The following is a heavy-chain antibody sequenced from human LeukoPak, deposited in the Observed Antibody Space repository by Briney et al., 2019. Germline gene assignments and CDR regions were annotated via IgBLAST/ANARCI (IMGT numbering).Heavy chain of an antibody. CDR3: LTVDY. V-gene: IGHV3-30*04. CDR1: GFTFSSCA. CDR2: ISYDGSNK. J-gene: IGHJ4*02. D-gene: IGHD4/OR15-4a*01. Sequence: GGSLRLSCAASGFTFSSCAMHWVRQAPGKGLEWVAVISYDGSNKYYADSVKGRFTISRDNSKNTLYLQMNSLRAEDTAVYYCLTVDYWGQGTLVTVSS.